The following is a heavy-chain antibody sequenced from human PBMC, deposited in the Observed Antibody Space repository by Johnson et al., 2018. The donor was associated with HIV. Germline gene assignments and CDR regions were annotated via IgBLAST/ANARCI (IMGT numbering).Heavy chain of an antibody. CDR3: ATEGGTGAFDI. Sequence: QMLLVESGGGLVKPGGSLRLSCAASGFTFSDYYMSWIRQAPGKGLEWVSYITSSGRTTYYADSVKGRFTISRDNAKNSRYLQMNSLRAEDTAVYYCATEGGTGAFDIWGQGTMVTVSS. J-gene: IGHJ3*02. D-gene: IGHD2-15*01. V-gene: IGHV3-11*04. CDR2: ITSSGRTT. CDR1: GFTFSDYY.